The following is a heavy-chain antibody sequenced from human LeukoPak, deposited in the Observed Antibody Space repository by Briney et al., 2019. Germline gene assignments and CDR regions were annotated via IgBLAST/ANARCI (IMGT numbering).Heavy chain of an antibody. CDR1: GGSISYNYC. CDR3: ARGWDAYKVGNF. Sequence: SETLSLICTVSGGSISYNYCWTWIRQPPGKGPEWIGTIYNSDYTYYNPSLTGRVTNSMDTSKNQFSLTVTSVTAADTSVYYCARGWDAYKVGNFWGQGALVTVSS. D-gene: IGHD5-24*01. J-gene: IGHJ4*02. CDR2: IYNSDYT. V-gene: IGHV4-39*07.